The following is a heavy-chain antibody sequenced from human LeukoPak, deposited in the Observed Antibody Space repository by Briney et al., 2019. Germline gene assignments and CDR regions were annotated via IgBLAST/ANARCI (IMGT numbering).Heavy chain of an antibody. CDR1: GYTFTCYY. J-gene: IGHJ4*02. Sequence: ASVKVSCKASGYTFTCYYMHWVRQAPGQGLEWMGWINPNSGGTNYAQKFQGRVTMTRDTSISTAYMELSRLRSDDTAVYYCARVGKYYDSSGPFDHWGQGTLVTVSS. CDR2: INPNSGGT. V-gene: IGHV1-2*02. D-gene: IGHD3-22*01. CDR3: ARVGKYYDSSGPFDH.